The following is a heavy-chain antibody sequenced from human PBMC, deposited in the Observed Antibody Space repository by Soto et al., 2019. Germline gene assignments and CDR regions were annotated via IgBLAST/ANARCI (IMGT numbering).Heavy chain of an antibody. CDR1: GGTFSSYT. V-gene: IGHV1-69*02. D-gene: IGHD3-10*01. CDR3: ARAHMVRGVIPFDY. CDR2: IIPILGIA. J-gene: IGHJ4*02. Sequence: QVQLVQSGAEVKKPGSSVKVSCKASGGTFSSYTISWVRQAPGQGLEWMGRIIPILGIANYAQKFQGRVTITADKXXSTAYMELSSLRSEDTAVYYCARAHMVRGVIPFDYWGQGTLVTVSS.